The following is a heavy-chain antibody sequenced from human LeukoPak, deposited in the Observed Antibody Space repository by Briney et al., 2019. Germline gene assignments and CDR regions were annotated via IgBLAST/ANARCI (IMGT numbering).Heavy chain of an antibody. CDR2: INHSGST. CDR1: GGSFSGYY. D-gene: IGHD3-10*01. CDR3: ATTSFLWFGELSTQHYYYYYYYMDV. J-gene: IGHJ6*03. V-gene: IGHV4-34*01. Sequence: PSETLSLTCAVYGGSFSGYYWSWIRQPPGKGLEWIGEINHSGSTNYNPSLKSRVTISVDTSKNQFSLKLSSVTAADTAVYYCATTSFLWFGELSTQHYYYYYYYMDVWGKGTTVTVSS.